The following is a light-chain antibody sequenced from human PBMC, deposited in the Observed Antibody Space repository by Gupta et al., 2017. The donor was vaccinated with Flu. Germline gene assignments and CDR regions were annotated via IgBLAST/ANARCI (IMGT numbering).Light chain of an antibody. J-gene: IGKJ2*01. CDR2: GAS. CDR3: QRYGRSPPYT. V-gene: IGKV3-20*01. CDR1: QSVSGSY. Sequence: TLSLSPVARATLSCRASQSVSGSYLAWYQQRPGQAPRLLIYGASSRATGIPDRFSGSGSGTDFTLTISRLEPEDFAVYYCQRYGRSPPYTFGQGTKLEIK.